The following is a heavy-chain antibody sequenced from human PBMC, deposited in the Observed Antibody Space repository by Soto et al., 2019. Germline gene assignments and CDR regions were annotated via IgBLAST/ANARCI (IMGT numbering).Heavy chain of an antibody. D-gene: IGHD2-15*01. CDR1: GYSFTSYW. CDR3: ARQYCRGGSCYSLDY. Sequence: GESLKISCKGSGYSFTSYWIGWVRQMPGKGLEWMGIIYPGDSDSRYSPSFQGQVTISADKSISTAYLQWSSLKASDTAMYYCARQYCRGGSCYSLDYWGQGTLVTVSS. V-gene: IGHV5-51*01. CDR2: IYPGDSDS. J-gene: IGHJ4*02.